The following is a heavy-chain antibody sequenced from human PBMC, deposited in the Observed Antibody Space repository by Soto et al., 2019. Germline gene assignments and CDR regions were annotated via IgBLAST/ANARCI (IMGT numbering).Heavy chain of an antibody. J-gene: IGHJ4*02. CDR2: ISYDGNNN. D-gene: IGHD5-12*01. CDR3: ARGIGDGYNLDY. Sequence: QVQLVESGGGMVQPGTSLRLSCAVSGFTFRSYATHWVRQAPGGGLEWVALISYDGNNNYYADSVKGRFTISRDTFKNTLFLQMNSLRREDTAMYYCARGIGDGYNLDYWGQGTLVTVSS. V-gene: IGHV3-30-3*01. CDR1: GFTFRSYA.